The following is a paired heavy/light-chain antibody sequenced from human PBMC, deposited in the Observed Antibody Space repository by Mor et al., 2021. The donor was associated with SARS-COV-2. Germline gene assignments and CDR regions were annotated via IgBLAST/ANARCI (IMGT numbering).Light chain of an antibody. CDR2: SAS. CDR1: QSVSSK. CDR3: QQSYSSPLT. V-gene: IGKV1-39*01. J-gene: IGKJ4*01. Sequence: DVEMTQSPSSLSASVGDRVTITCRASQSVSSKLNWYQHKPRRAPKLLIYSASSLQSGVPSRFSGSGSGTLFTLTINTLQPEDFATYYCQQSYSSPLTFGGGTRVEIK.
Heavy chain of an antibody. CDR3: ARQVVGSTTNHFDY. V-gene: IGHV3-23*01. CDR1: GFTFSTYA. J-gene: IGHJ4*02. D-gene: IGHD1-26*01. Sequence: EVQLLDSGGGLVQPGGSLRLSCAASGFTFSTYAMGWVRLAPGKGLEWISSIDNTGGTYYLDAVKGRFTISRDNSKSTLSVQMNSLRAEDTAVYYCARQVVGSTTNHFDYWGQGTLVTVSS. CDR2: IDNTGGT.